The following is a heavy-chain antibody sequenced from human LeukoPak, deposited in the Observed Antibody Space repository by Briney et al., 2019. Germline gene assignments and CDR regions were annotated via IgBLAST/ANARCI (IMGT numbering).Heavy chain of an antibody. V-gene: IGHV3-30-3*01. D-gene: IGHD2-21*01. CDR1: GFTFSSYA. Sequence: GGSLRLSCAASGFTFSSYAMHWVRQAPGKGLEWVAVISYDGSNKYYADSVKGRFTISRDNSKNTLYLQMNSLKAEDTAVYYCTTDSLVMNYWGQGTLVTVSS. CDR3: TTDSLVMNY. J-gene: IGHJ4*02. CDR2: ISYDGSNK.